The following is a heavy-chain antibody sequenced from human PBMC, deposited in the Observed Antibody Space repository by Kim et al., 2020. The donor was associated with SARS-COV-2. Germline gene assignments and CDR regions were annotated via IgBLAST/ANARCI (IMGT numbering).Heavy chain of an antibody. V-gene: IGHV3-7*01. D-gene: IGHD3-10*01. Sequence: GGSLRLSCAASGFTFGSFWMSWVRQAPGQGLEWVATVKKDESETYYVDSVKGRFTISRDNARKSLFLQMNSLRDEDTAVYFCAKGRYYYGFDYRGQGAL. CDR1: GFTFGSFW. CDR3: AKGRYYYGFDY. J-gene: IGHJ4*02. CDR2: VKKDESET.